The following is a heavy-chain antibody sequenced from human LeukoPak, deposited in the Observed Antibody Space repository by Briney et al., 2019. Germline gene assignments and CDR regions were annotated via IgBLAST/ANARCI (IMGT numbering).Heavy chain of an antibody. CDR1: GFTFSSYA. V-gene: IGHV3-23*01. CDR3: ARVGYTDTWYSSPPFDY. Sequence: GGSLRLSCAASGFTFSSYAMSWVRQAPGKGLEWVSAISGSGGSTYYADSVKGRFTISRDNSKNILYLQMNSLRAEDTALYYCARVGYTDTWYSSPPFDYWGQGTLVTVSS. CDR2: ISGSGGST. D-gene: IGHD2-15*01. J-gene: IGHJ4*02.